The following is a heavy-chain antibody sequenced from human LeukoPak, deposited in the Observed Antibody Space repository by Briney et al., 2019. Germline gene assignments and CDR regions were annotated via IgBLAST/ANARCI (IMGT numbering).Heavy chain of an antibody. J-gene: IGHJ3*02. CDR1: GFTISSYG. V-gene: IGHV3-33*01. D-gene: IGHD3-10*01. CDR2: IWYDGSNK. CDR3: ARVRGGSGSYYPARGAFDI. Sequence: PGGSLRLSCAASGFTISSYGMHWVRQAPGKGLEWVAVIWYDGSNKYYADSVKGRFTISRDNSKNTLYLQMNSLRAEDTAVYYCARVRGGSGSYYPARGAFDIWGQGTMVTVSS.